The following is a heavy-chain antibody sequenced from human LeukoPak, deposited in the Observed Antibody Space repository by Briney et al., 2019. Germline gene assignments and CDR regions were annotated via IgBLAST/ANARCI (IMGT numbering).Heavy chain of an antibody. Sequence: GGSLRLSCAASGFTFSSYAMHWVRQAPGKGLEWVAVISYDGSNKYYADSVKGRFTISRDNSKNTLYLQMNSLRAEDTAVYYCARGRRWFGELLSRFDYWGQGTLVTVSS. D-gene: IGHD3-10*01. V-gene: IGHV3-30*04. CDR3: ARGRRWFGELLSRFDY. CDR2: ISYDGSNK. CDR1: GFTFSSYA. J-gene: IGHJ4*02.